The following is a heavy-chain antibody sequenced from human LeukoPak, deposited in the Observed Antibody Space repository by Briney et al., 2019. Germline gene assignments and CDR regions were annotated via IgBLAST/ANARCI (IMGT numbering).Heavy chain of an antibody. Sequence: PGRSLRLSCGASGFTFDDYAMHWVRQAPGKGLEWVSGISWNSGSIGYADSVKGRFTISRDNAKNSLYLQMNSLRAEDTALYYCAKDNSRDYGDYVTYFDYWGQGTLVTVSS. D-gene: IGHD4-17*01. J-gene: IGHJ4*02. CDR1: GFTFDDYA. CDR3: AKDNSRDYGDYVTYFDY. V-gene: IGHV3-9*01. CDR2: ISWNSGSI.